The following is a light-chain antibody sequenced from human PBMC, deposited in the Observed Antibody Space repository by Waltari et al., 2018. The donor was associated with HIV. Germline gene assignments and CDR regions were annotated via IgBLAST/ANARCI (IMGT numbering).Light chain of an antibody. V-gene: IGLV2-23*02. Sequence: QPALTQPASVSGSPGQSITLSCSGTSSDIGTYELVSCYQQHPGKAPKVIVYEVTKRPSGTSYRFSGSKSGKTASLTISGLQAEDEADYYCCSYAGRSIYVFGTGTTVTVL. J-gene: IGLJ1*01. CDR3: CSYAGRSIYV. CDR1: SSDIGTYEL. CDR2: EVT.